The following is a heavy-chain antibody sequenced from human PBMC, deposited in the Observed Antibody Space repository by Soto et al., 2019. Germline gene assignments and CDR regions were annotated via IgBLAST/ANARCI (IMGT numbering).Heavy chain of an antibody. CDR2: IYYSGST. Sequence: QVQLPESGPGLVKPSQTLSLTCTVSGRSISSVNYYWSWIRQPPGKGLEWIGYIYYSGSTYYNPSLRSRVTISVDTSKNQFSLKLSSVTAADTAVYYCARYGSGECNRGSCYSPFDYWGQGTLVTVSS. V-gene: IGHV4-30-4*01. D-gene: IGHD2-15*01. CDR3: ARYGSGECNRGSCYSPFDY. J-gene: IGHJ4*02. CDR1: GRSISSVNYY.